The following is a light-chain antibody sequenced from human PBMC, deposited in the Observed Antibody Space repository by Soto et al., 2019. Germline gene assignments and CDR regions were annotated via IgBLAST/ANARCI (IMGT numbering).Light chain of an antibody. CDR3: QQRSNWPPNT. J-gene: IGKJ4*01. CDR1: QSLSGN. V-gene: IGKV3-11*01. Sequence: EIVLTQSPATLSLSPGERATLSCRASQSLSGNLALAWYQHKPGQAPRLLIYDTSNRATGIPARFSGSGSGTDFTLTISSLEPEDFAVYYCQQRSNWPPNTFXGGTKVDIK. CDR2: DTS.